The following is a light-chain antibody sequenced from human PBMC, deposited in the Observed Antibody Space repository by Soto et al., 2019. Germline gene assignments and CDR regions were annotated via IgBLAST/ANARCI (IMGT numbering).Light chain of an antibody. CDR3: QQYNNWPPST. J-gene: IGKJ5*01. CDR2: GAY. V-gene: IGKV3-15*01. Sequence: EIVMTQSPATLSVSPGERATLSCSASQSVSSNLAWYQQKPGQAPRLLIYGAYTRATGIPARFSGSGSGTEFTLTISSLQSEDFAVYYCQQYNNWPPSTIGQGTRLEIK. CDR1: QSVSSN.